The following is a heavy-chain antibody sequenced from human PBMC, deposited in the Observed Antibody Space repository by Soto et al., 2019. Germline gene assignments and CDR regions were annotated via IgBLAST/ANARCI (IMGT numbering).Heavy chain of an antibody. CDR1: GYSFTSYW. Sequence: PGESLKISCKGSGYSFTSYWISWVRQMPGKGLEWMGRIDPSDSYTNYSPSFQGHVTISADKSISTAYLQWSSLKASDTAMYYCARRYSYHYYYYGMDVWGQGTTVTVS. D-gene: IGHD5-18*01. CDR3: ARRYSYHYYYYGMDV. CDR2: IDPSDSYT. V-gene: IGHV5-10-1*01. J-gene: IGHJ6*02.